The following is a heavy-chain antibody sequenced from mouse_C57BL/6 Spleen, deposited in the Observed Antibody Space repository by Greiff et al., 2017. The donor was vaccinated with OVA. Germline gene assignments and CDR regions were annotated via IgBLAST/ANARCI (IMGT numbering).Heavy chain of an antibody. V-gene: IGHV1-82*01. J-gene: IGHJ1*03. CDR3: AREALWYFDV. CDR2: IYPGDGDT. Sequence: QVQLKESGPELVKPGASVKISCKASGYAFSSSWMNWVKQRPGKGLEWIGRIYPGDGDTNYNGKFKGKATLTADKSSSTAYKQLSSLTSEDSAVYFCAREALWYFDVWGTGTTVTVSS. CDR1: GYAFSSSW. D-gene: IGHD3-2*02.